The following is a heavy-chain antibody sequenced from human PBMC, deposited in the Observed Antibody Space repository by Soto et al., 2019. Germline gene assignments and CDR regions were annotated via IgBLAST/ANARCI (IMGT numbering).Heavy chain of an antibody. V-gene: IGHV3-49*04. Sequence: GGSLRLSCTASGFTFGDYAMSWVRQAPGKGLEWVGFIRSKAYGGTTEYAASVKGRFTISRDDSKSIAYLQMNSLKTEDTAVYYCTRMRGITMVRGVITQYSYYYYVMDVWGQGTTVTVSS. CDR3: TRMRGITMVRGVITQYSYYYYVMDV. D-gene: IGHD3-10*01. CDR1: GFTFGDYA. CDR2: IRSKAYGGTT. J-gene: IGHJ6*02.